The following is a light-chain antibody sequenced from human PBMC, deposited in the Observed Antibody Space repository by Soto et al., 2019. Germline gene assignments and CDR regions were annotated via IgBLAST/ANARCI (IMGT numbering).Light chain of an antibody. V-gene: IGKV3-15*01. CDR3: QQYNKWPIT. CDR1: QSVSTN. CDR2: GAS. J-gene: IGKJ5*01. Sequence: EIVLTQSPATLSLSPGERATLSCRASQSVSTNLAWYQQKPGQAPRLLIYGASSRATGIPASFSGSGSGTEFTLTISSLQSEDSAVYYCQQYNKWPITFGQGTRLEI.